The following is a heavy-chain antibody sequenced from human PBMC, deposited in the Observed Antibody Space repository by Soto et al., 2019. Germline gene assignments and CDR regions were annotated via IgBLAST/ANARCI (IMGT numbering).Heavy chain of an antibody. CDR2: IYYSGST. J-gene: IGHJ6*04. V-gene: IGHV4-59*01. Sequence: SETLSLTCTVSGGSISSYYWSWIRQPPGKGLEWIGYIYYSGSTNYNPSLKSRVTISVDTSKNQFSLKLSSVTAADTAVYYCARGFYDSPVDVWGKGTTVTVSS. CDR1: GGSISSYY. D-gene: IGHD3-3*01. CDR3: ARGFYDSPVDV.